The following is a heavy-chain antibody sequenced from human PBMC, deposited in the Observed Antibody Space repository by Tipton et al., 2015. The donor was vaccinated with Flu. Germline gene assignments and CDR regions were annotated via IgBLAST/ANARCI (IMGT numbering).Heavy chain of an antibody. V-gene: IGHV3-7*03. CDR3: GRGGYNSAWYEDY. D-gene: IGHD6-19*01. CDR2: INQDGSVK. CDR1: GFTFSSYW. Sequence: SLRLSCAASGFTFSSYWMPWVRQAPGKGLEWVANINQDGSVKYYVDSVKGRFTISRDNAKNSLYLQMSSLRADDTAVYYCGRGGYNSAWYEDYRGQGTLVTVSS. J-gene: IGHJ4*02.